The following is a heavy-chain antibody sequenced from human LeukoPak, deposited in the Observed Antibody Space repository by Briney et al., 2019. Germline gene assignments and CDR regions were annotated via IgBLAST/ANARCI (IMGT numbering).Heavy chain of an antibody. CDR3: AKSPVSSCRGSFCYPFDY. Sequence: GGSLRLSCAASGFTFSSYAMSWVRQAPGKGLEWVSAISGSCGSTYYADSVKGRFTISRDNSRNTLYLQMNTLRAEDTAVYFCAKSPVSSCRGSFCYPFDYWGQGNLVTVSS. CDR1: GFTFSSYA. D-gene: IGHD2-15*01. V-gene: IGHV3-23*01. CDR2: ISGSCGST. J-gene: IGHJ4*02.